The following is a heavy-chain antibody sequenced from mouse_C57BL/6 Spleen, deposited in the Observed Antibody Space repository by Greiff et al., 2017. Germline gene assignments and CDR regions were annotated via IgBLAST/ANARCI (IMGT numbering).Heavy chain of an antibody. CDR3: ARRGFDYHWYFDV. CDR2: IWSGGST. D-gene: IGHD2-4*01. J-gene: IGHJ1*03. CDR1: GFSLTSYG. V-gene: IGHV2-2*01. Sequence: VKLVESGPGLVQPSQSLSITCTVSGFSLTSYGVHWVRQSPGKGLEWLGVIWSGGSTDYNAAFISRLSISKDNSKRQVFFKMNSLQADDTAIYYCARRGFDYHWYFDVWGTGTTVTVSS.